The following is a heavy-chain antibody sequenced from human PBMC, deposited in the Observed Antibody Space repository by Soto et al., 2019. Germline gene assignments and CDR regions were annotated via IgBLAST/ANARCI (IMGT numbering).Heavy chain of an antibody. CDR3: ARGVGSGTYYNQYNWFDP. D-gene: IGHD3-10*01. Sequence: ASVKVSCKTSGYTLTTYAIHWLRQAPGQRLEWMGWINAGHGDTKYSQKLQGRVTITTDTSTSTSYMELRSLRPDDTAVYYCARGVGSGTYYNQYNWFDPWGQGTLVTVSS. CDR2: INAGHGDT. CDR1: GYTLTTYA. J-gene: IGHJ5*02. V-gene: IGHV1-3*01.